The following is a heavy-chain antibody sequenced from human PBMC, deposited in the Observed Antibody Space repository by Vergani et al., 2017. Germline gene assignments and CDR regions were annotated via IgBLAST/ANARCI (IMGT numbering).Heavy chain of an antibody. CDR1: GGSISSGSYY. Sequence: QVQLQESGPGLVKPSQTLSLTCTVSGGSISSGSYYWSWIRQPAGKGLEWIGRIYTSGSTNYNPSLKSRLTISVDTSKNQFSLKLNSVTAADTAVYYCASTVSWPRVDYWGQGTLVTVSS. CDR2: IYTSGST. CDR3: ASTVSWPRVDY. V-gene: IGHV4-61*02. J-gene: IGHJ4*02. D-gene: IGHD4-17*01.